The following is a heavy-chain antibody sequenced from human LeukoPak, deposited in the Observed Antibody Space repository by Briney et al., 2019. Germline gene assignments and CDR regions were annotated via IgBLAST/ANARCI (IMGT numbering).Heavy chain of an antibody. Sequence: ASVKVSCKASGGTFSSYAISWVRQAPGQGLEWMGGIIPIFGTANYAQKFQGRVTITADESTTTAYMELNSLRSEDTALCYCARGYSSSWSTEFDYWGQGTLVTVSS. J-gene: IGHJ4*02. V-gene: IGHV1-69*13. D-gene: IGHD6-13*01. CDR3: ARGYSSSWSTEFDY. CDR1: GGTFSSYA. CDR2: IIPIFGTA.